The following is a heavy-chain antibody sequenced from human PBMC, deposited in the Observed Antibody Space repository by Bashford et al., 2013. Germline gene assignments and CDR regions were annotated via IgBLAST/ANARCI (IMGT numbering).Heavy chain of an antibody. V-gene: IGHV1-18*01. CDR1: GYTFSDYG. J-gene: IGHJ5*02. Sequence: ASVKVSCKASGYTFSDYGVSWMRQAPGQGLEWMGWISVSNGKTNYAQKLQGRVTLTTDTSTATAYMELRSLTSDDTAVYYCARDGSGDGELWFDPWGQGTLVTVSS. D-gene: IGHD4-17*01. CDR2: ISVSNGKT. CDR3: ARDGSGDGELWFDP.